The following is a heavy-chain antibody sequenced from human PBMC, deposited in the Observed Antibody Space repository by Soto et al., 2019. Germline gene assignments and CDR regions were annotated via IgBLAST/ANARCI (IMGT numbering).Heavy chain of an antibody. J-gene: IGHJ4*02. D-gene: IGHD4-17*01. CDR2: ISENGDRQ. CDR1: GLTFTSSS. V-gene: IGHV3-30-3*01. Sequence: GGSLRLSCKASGLTFTSSSFNWVRQAPGKGLEWVAVISENGDRQYSTESVRGRFLISRDSSKNTVYLQMNSLRPEDTGVYFCARRLATTVSALGYWGQGALVTVSS. CDR3: ARRLATTVSALGY.